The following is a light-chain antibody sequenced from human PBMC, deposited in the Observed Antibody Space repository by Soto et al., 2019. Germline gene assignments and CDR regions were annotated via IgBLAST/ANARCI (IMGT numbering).Light chain of an antibody. J-gene: IGKJ5*01. CDR1: ESISRH. V-gene: IGKV1-39*01. Sequence: DIQMTQSPSSLSGSVGDRVTITCLASESISRHLNWYQQKPGKAPKLLIYAASSLQNGVPSRFRAVGSGTDVTLTISTLQPDDFATYYCQQTYYTLSFSFGHGTRLEIK. CDR2: AAS. CDR3: QQTYYTLSFS.